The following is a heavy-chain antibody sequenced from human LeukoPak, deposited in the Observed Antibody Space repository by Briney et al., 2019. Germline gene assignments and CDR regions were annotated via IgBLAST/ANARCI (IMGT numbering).Heavy chain of an antibody. V-gene: IGHV3-23*01. J-gene: IGHJ4*02. Sequence: GGSLRLSCVASGLIFSSHAISWVRQAPGKGLELVSVISGSGESTHYADSVKGRFTISRDNSKNALYLQMNSLRAEDTAVYYCAKDYWEWSRVNWGQGTLVTVSS. CDR2: ISGSGEST. CDR1: GLIFSSHA. D-gene: IGHD3-3*01. CDR3: AKDYWEWSRVN.